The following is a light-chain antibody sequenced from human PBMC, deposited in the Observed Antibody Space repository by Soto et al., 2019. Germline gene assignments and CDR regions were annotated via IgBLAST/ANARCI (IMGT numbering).Light chain of an antibody. CDR3: MQGTQWPYP. V-gene: IGKV2-30*01. CDR2: KGF. J-gene: IGKJ2*01. Sequence: EVVMTQSRLSLPVTLGQPASISCRSSQSLVYGDGNTYLTWFQQRPGQSPRRLIYKGFNHDFCVPDRFTGNGSDSDFPLKISRVEAEDGGVYYFMQGTQWPYPFGQANKLEIK. CDR1: QSLVYGDGNTY.